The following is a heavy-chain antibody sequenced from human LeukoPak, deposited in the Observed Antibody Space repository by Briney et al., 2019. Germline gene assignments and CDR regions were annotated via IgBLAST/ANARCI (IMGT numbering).Heavy chain of an antibody. V-gene: IGHV1-2*02. Sequence: GASVKVSCKASGYTFTGYYMHWVRQAPGQGLEWMGWINPNSGGTNYAQKFQGRVTMTRDTSISTAYTELSRLRSDDTAVYYCARVGNRMVRGVIHNWFDPWGQGTLVTVSS. J-gene: IGHJ5*02. CDR1: GYTFTGYY. CDR2: INPNSGGT. CDR3: ARVGNRMVRGVIHNWFDP. D-gene: IGHD3-10*01.